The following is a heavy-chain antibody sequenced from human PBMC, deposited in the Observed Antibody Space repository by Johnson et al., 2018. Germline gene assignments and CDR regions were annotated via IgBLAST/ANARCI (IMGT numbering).Heavy chain of an antibody. CDR3: ARGEVYYDSSGSTPA. D-gene: IGHD3-22*01. J-gene: IGHJ5*02. V-gene: IGHV3-23*04. CDR1: GFTFDDYA. CDR2: ISGSGGST. Sequence: EVQLVESGGGLVQPGRSLRLSCAASGFTFDDYAMSWVRQAPGKGLEWVSAISGSGGSTYYADSVKGGFTISRDNSKNTLYLQMNSMRAEDTAVYYCARGEVYYDSSGSTPAWRQGTLVTVSS.